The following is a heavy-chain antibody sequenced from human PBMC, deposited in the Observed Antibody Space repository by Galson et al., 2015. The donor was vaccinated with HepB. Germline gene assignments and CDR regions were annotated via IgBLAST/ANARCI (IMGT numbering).Heavy chain of an antibody. CDR2: IYYSGST. Sequence: SETLSLTCTVSGGSISSSSYYWGWIRQPPGKGLEWIGSIYYSGSTYYNPSLKSRVTISVDTSKNQFSLKLSSVTAADTAVYYCARHLIYSYAPFHNWFDPWGQGTLVTVSS. CDR1: GGSISSSSYY. D-gene: IGHD5-18*01. V-gene: IGHV4-39*01. J-gene: IGHJ5*02. CDR3: ARHLIYSYAPFHNWFDP.